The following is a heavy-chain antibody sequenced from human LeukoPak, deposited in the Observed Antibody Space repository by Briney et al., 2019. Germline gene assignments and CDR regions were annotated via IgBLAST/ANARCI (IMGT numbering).Heavy chain of an antibody. CDR3: ARVYSSSSSYCYYYYMDV. CDR2: INPNSGGT. V-gene: IGHV1-2*06. D-gene: IGHD6-6*01. CDR1: GYTFTGYY. J-gene: IGHJ6*03. Sequence: ASVKVSCKASGYTFTGYYMHWVRQAPGQGLEWMGRINPNSGGTNYAQKFQGRVTMTRDTSISTAYMELSRLRSDDTAVYYCARVYSSSSSYCYYYYMDVWGKGTTVTVSS.